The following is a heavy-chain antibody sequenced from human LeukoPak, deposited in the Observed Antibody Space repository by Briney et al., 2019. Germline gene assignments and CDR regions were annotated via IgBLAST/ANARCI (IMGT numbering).Heavy chain of an antibody. CDR2: FNSDGGST. Sequence: TGGSLRLSCAASGFTFSSYWMHWVRQAPGKGLVWVSPFNSDGGSTSYADSVKGRFTISRDNSKNTLYLQMNSLRAEDTAMYYCARGDYYGSDFWVKRTTVTVSS. CDR1: GFTFSSYW. J-gene: IGHJ6*04. CDR3: ARGDYYGSDF. V-gene: IGHV3-74*01.